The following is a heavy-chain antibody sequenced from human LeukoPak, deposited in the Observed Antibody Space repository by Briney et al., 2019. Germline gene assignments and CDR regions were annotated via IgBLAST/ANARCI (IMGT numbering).Heavy chain of an antibody. CDR3: ARVPPDPRAPYFDY. V-gene: IGHV3-21*01. Sequence: GGSLRPSCAASGFTFSSYSMNWVRQAPGKGLEWVSSISSSSSYIYYADSVKGRFTISRDNAKNSLYLQMNSLRAEDTAVYYCARVPPDPRAPYFDYWGQGTLVTVSS. CDR1: GFTFSSYS. CDR2: ISSSSSYI. J-gene: IGHJ4*02.